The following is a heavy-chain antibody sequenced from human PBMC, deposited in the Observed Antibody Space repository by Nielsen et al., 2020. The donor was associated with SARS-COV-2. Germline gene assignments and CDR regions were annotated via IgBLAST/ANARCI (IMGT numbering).Heavy chain of an antibody. CDR3: AKDWTAIVVVPSGGVDY. V-gene: IGHV3-30*18. Sequence: GRSLRLSCAASGFTFSTYGMHWVRQAPGKGLEWVAAISYDGRNKYYVDSVKGRFTISRDNSKNTLYLQMSSLREEDTAVYYCAKDWTAIVVVPSGGVDYWGQGTLVTVSS. D-gene: IGHD2-15*01. CDR2: ISYDGRNK. CDR1: GFTFSTYG. J-gene: IGHJ4*02.